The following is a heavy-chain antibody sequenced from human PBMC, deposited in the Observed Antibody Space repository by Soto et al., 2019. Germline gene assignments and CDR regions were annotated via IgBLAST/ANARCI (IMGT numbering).Heavy chain of an antibody. CDR3: AKERGYYDSSGFIDY. J-gene: IGHJ4*02. V-gene: IGHV3-30*18. Sequence: QVQLVESGGGVVQPGRSLRLSCAASGFTFSSYGMHWVRQAPGKGLEWVAVISYDGSNKDYADSVKGRFTISRDNSKNTLYLQMNSRRAEDTAVYYCAKERGYYDSSGFIDYWGQGTLVTVSS. CDR2: ISYDGSNK. CDR1: GFTFSSYG. D-gene: IGHD3-22*01.